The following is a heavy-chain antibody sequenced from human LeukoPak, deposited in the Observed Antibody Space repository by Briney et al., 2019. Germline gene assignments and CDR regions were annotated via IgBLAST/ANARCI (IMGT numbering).Heavy chain of an antibody. D-gene: IGHD1-26*01. CDR3: GRDLGGRSGY. Sequence: PGGSLRLSCAVSGFTFSSYWMHWVRQAPGKGLVWVSHIKTDGSTTTYADSVKGRFTIPRDNAENTLYLQMNSLTAEDTAVYYCGRDLGGRSGYWGLGTLVTVSS. CDR2: IKTDGSTT. V-gene: IGHV3-74*01. CDR1: GFTFSSYW. J-gene: IGHJ4*02.